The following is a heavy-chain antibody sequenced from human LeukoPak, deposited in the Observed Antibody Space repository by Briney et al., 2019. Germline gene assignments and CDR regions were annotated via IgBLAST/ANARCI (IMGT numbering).Heavy chain of an antibody. Sequence: ASVKVSCKASGYTFTSYYMHWVRQAPGQGLEWMGIINPSGGSTSYAQKFQGRVTMTRDTSTSTVYMELSSLRSEDTAVYYCARAHLHSSGWHRDAFDIWGQGTMVTVSS. J-gene: IGHJ3*02. D-gene: IGHD6-19*01. CDR3: ARAHLHSSGWHRDAFDI. CDR2: INPSGGST. V-gene: IGHV1-46*01. CDR1: GYTFTSYY.